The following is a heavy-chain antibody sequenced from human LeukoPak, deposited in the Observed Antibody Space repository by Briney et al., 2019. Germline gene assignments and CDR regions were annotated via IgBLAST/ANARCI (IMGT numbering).Heavy chain of an antibody. Sequence: GESLRLSCVASGFSFSLYSMKWVRQAPGKGLEWVSYISDTSAMYYADSVRGRFTISRDNAKNSLFLQMNSLRVEDTGVYYCARDGGYSGYDAYCWGQGTLVTVSS. CDR2: ISDTSAM. CDR1: GFSFSLYS. CDR3: ARDGGYSGYDAYC. V-gene: IGHV3-48*01. J-gene: IGHJ4*02. D-gene: IGHD5-12*01.